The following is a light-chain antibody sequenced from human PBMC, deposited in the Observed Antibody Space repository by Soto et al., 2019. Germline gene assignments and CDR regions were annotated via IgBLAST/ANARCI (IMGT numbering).Light chain of an antibody. J-gene: IGLJ3*02. Sequence: QSVLTQPPSVSAAPGQRVTISCSGSSSNIENNYVSWYQRLPETAPKLLIYDNNGGPSVIPDRFSGSRSAASATLTMTGVQGGDEAAYYCGTWDTSLRLWVFGGGTKLTVL. CDR3: GTWDTSLRLWV. CDR1: SSNIENNY. CDR2: DNN. V-gene: IGLV1-51*01.